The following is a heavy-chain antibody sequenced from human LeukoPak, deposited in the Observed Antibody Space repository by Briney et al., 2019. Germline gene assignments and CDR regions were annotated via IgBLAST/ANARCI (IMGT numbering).Heavy chain of an antibody. CDR1: GGSISSGSYY. V-gene: IGHV4-61*10. CDR2: IYYSGST. D-gene: IGHD3-22*01. Sequence: SETLSLTCTVSGGSISSGSYYWSWIRQPAGKGLEWIGRIYYSGSTNYNPSLKSRVTISVDTSKNQFSLKLSSVTAADTAVYYCARDLRYDSSGWAFDYWGQGTLVTVSS. CDR3: ARDLRYDSSGWAFDY. J-gene: IGHJ4*02.